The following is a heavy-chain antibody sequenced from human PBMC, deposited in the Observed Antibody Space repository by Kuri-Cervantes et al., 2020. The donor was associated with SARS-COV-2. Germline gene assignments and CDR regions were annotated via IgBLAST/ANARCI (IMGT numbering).Heavy chain of an antibody. CDR3: ARGITMIVATAFYGMDV. CDR2: ISSSSSTI. V-gene: IGHV3-11*01. J-gene: IGHJ6*02. Sequence: GESLKISCAASGFTFSDYYMSWIRQAPGKGLEWVSYISSSSSTIYYADSVKGRFTISRDNAKNSLYLQMNSLRAEDTAVYYCARGITMIVATAFYGMDVWGQGTTVTVSS. D-gene: IGHD3-22*01. CDR1: GFTFSDYY.